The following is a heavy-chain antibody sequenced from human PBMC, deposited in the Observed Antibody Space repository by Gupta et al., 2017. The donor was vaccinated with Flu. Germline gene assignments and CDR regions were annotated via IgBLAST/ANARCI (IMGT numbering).Heavy chain of an antibody. CDR2: IGTNSSLR. Sequence: DVQLVHSGGGLVKPGGSLRLACAVAGPNFHRYALHWVRQTPGKGLEWVSSIGTNSSLRYDAYSGKGRFNAHRDNAKNLLLLHITITPAEATAVYDGARRWVGHRYLHYWGQGTQVNVSS. D-gene: IGHD5-24*01. CDR1: GPNFHRYA. J-gene: IGHJ4*02. CDR3: ARRWVGHRYLHY. V-gene: IGHV3-21*02.